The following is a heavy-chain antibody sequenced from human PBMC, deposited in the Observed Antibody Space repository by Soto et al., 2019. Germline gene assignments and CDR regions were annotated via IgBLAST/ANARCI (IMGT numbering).Heavy chain of an antibody. D-gene: IGHD6-13*01. V-gene: IGHV3-30-3*01. Sequence: VQLVESGGGVVQPGRSLRLSCAASGFTFSSYAMHWVRQAPGKGLEWVAVISYDGSNKYYADSVKGRFTISRDNSKNTMYLQMNSLRAEDTAVCYCARTQYSSSWYAHYYYGMDVWGQGTTVTVSS. CDR3: ARTQYSSSWYAHYYYGMDV. J-gene: IGHJ6*02. CDR1: GFTFSSYA. CDR2: ISYDGSNK.